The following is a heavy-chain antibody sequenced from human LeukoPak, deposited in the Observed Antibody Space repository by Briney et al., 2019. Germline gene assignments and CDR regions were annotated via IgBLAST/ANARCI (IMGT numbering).Heavy chain of an antibody. D-gene: IGHD3-16*01. V-gene: IGHV3-21*01. CDR2: ISSGSSFI. CDR3: ARVHLVHDYYYGMDV. CDR1: GFTFSTYN. Sequence: GGSLRLSCAASGFTFSTYNMNWVRQAPGKGLEWVSSISSGSSFIYYAGSVKGRFTISRDNAKNSLYLQMNSLRAEDTAVYYCARVHLVHDYYYGMDVWGQGTTVTVSS. J-gene: IGHJ6*02.